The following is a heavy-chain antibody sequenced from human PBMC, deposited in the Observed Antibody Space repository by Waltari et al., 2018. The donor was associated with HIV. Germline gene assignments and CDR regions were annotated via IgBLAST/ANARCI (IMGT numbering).Heavy chain of an antibody. CDR1: GGSFRGYY. CDR3: ARYCFPMFGLSRYYDSSGYYFDY. D-gene: IGHD3-22*01. CDR2: INHSGST. J-gene: IGHJ4*02. V-gene: IGHV4-34*01. Sequence: QVQLQQWGAGLLKPSETLSLTCAVYGGSFRGYYWSWIRQPPGKGLAGVGEINHSGSTNYNPALKSRVTISVDTSKNQFSLKLSSVTAADTAVYYCARYCFPMFGLSRYYDSSGYYFDYWGQGTLVTVSS.